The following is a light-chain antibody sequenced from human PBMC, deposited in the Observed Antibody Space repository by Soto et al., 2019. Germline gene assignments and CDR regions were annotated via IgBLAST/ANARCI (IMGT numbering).Light chain of an antibody. V-gene: IGKV3-20*01. CDR1: QTVGSSF. Sequence: EIVLTHSPGTLSLSPWDGATLSCRASQTVGSSFLGWYQQKPGQAPRLLIYGASSRATGIPDRFSGSGSGTDFTLTISRLEPEDFAVYYCQLDDRSRWTFGQGTKVDIK. CDR3: QLDDRSRWT. CDR2: GAS. J-gene: IGKJ1*01.